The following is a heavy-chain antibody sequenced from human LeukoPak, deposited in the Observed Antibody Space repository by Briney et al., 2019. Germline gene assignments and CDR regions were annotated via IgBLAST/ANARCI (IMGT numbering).Heavy chain of an antibody. CDR3: ARVGSYYYVLNY. V-gene: IGHV3-53*01. Sequence: PGGSLRLSCAASGITLCRNYMSWVRQTPGKGLECVSDIYRGGSTYYADPVKGRFTISRDNSKNTMYLQMNSLRAEDTAVYYCARVGSYYYVLNYWGQGTLVTVSS. J-gene: IGHJ4*02. CDR2: IYRGGST. CDR1: GITLCRNY. D-gene: IGHD3-10*01.